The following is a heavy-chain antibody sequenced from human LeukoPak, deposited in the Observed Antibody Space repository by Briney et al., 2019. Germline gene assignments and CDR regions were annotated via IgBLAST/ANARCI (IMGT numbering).Heavy chain of an antibody. V-gene: IGHV3-21*01. CDR1: GFTFSSYS. Sequence: GGSLRLSCAASGFTFSSYSMNWVRQAPGKGLEWVSSISSSSSYVYYADSVKGRFTISRDNAKNSLYLQMNSLRAEDTAVYYCAREVVPAAPNFDYWGQGTLVTVSS. J-gene: IGHJ4*02. D-gene: IGHD2-2*01. CDR2: ISSSSSYV. CDR3: AREVVPAAPNFDY.